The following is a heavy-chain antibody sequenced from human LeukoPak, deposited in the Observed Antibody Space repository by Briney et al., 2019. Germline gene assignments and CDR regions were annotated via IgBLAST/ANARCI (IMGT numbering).Heavy chain of an antibody. CDR2: VYYSGST. CDR1: GGSISGYY. D-gene: IGHD2-15*01. V-gene: IGHV4-59*01. Sequence: SETLSPTCTVSGGSISGYYWSWIRQPPGKGLEWIGYVYYSGSTNYNPSLKSRVTMSVDTSKNQFSLKLKSVTAADTAVYYCARYCNGVNCFSFDYWGQGALVTVSS. CDR3: ARYCNGVNCFSFDY. J-gene: IGHJ4*02.